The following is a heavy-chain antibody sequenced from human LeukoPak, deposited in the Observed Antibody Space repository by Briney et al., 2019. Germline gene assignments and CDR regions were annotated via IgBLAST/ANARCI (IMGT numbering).Heavy chain of an antibody. J-gene: IGHJ2*01. CDR1: GFAFSSYD. CDR3: ARAAYSSTWYSRYFDL. Sequence: GGSLRLSCAASGFAFSSYDIHWVRQATGKGLEWVSGIGTAGEIYYPGSVKGRFTISRENAKNSLYLQMNSLRAGDTAVYYCARAAYSSTWYSRYFDLWGRGTLVTVSS. V-gene: IGHV3-13*01. D-gene: IGHD6-13*01. CDR2: IGTAGEI.